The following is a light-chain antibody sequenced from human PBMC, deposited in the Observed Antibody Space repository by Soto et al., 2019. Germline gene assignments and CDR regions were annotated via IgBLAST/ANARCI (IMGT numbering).Light chain of an antibody. CDR3: YSYAGIDNSV. Sequence: QSVLTQPPSASGSPGQSVTISCTGTSSDVGSYNYVSWYQQHPGKAPKLMIYEVNKRPSGVPDRFSGSKSGNTASLTVSGLQADYEADYYCYSYAGIDNSVFGTGTKVTVL. CDR1: SSDVGSYNY. V-gene: IGLV2-8*01. J-gene: IGLJ1*01. CDR2: EVN.